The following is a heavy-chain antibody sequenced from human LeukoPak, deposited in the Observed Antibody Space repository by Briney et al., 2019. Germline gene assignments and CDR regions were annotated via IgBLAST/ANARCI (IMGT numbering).Heavy chain of an antibody. Sequence: ASVKVSCKASGYTFTGYYMHWVRQAPGQGLEWMGWINPNSGGTNYAQKFQGRVTMSGDTSISTAYMELSRLRSDDTAVYYCARDLSLAVPVQGYWGQGTLVTVSS. CDR1: GYTFTGYY. V-gene: IGHV1-2*02. J-gene: IGHJ4*02. CDR3: ARDLSLAVPVQGY. D-gene: IGHD6-19*01. CDR2: INPNSGGT.